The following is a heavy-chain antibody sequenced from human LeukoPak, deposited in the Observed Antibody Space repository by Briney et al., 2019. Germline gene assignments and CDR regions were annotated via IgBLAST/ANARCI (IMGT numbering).Heavy chain of an antibody. D-gene: IGHD2-21*01. V-gene: IGHV5-51*01. Sequence: GESLKISCQGSGYSFTNYWIGWVRQMPGKGLEWMGIIYPGDSNIRYSPSFQGQVTISADKSINTAYLQWSSLEASDTAMYYCARHTSYCGGNCFQGHYYYYMDVWGKGTTVTVSS. CDR2: IYPGDSNI. CDR1: GYSFTNYW. CDR3: ARHTSYCGGNCFQGHYYYYMDV. J-gene: IGHJ6*03.